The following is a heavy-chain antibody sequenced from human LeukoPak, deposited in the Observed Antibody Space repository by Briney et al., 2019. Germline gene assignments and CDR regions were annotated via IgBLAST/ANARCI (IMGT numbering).Heavy chain of an antibody. D-gene: IGHD3-3*01. V-gene: IGHV3-43*02. Sequence: GGSLRLSCAASGFTFDDYAMHWVRQAPGKGLEWVSPISGDGGSTYYADSVKGRFTISRDNSKNSLYLQMNSLRTEDTALYYCAKDSFGYYYYYYYMDVWGKGTTVTVSS. CDR3: AKDSFGYYYYYYYMDV. CDR2: ISGDGGST. CDR1: GFTFDDYA. J-gene: IGHJ6*03.